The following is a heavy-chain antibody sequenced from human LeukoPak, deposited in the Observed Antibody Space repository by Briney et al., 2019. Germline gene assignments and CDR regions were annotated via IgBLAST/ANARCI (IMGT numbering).Heavy chain of an antibody. CDR3: ARDMPLTGYSSSWYPEGAFDI. V-gene: IGHV3-30*03. CDR1: GFTFNRYG. Sequence: GGSLRLSCEVSGFTFNRYGMHWVRQAPGKGLEWVAVISGDGNKKYYADSVKGRFTISRDNAKNSLYLQMNSLRAEDTAVYYCARDMPLTGYSSSWYPEGAFDIWGQGTMVTVSS. D-gene: IGHD6-13*01. CDR2: ISGDGNKK. J-gene: IGHJ3*02.